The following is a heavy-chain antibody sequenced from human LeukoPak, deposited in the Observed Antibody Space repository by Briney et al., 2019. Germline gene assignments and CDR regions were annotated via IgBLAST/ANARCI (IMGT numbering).Heavy chain of an antibody. CDR3: AKGPEVAVAGVDY. D-gene: IGHD6-19*01. CDR1: GFTFSSYA. Sequence: GGSLRLSCAASGFTFSSYAMSWXRQAPGKXXEXXSAISGSGGSTYYADXVKGRFTISRDNSKNTLYLQMNSLRAEDTAVYYCAKGPEVAVAGVDYWGQGTLVTVSS. V-gene: IGHV3-23*01. J-gene: IGHJ4*02. CDR2: ISGSGGST.